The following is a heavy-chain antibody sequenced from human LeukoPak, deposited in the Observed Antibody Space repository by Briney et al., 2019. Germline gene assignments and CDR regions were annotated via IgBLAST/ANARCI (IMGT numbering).Heavy chain of an antibody. Sequence: PSETLSLTCAVYGGSFSGYYCSWIRQPPGKGLEWIGEINHSGSTNYNPSLKSRVTISVDTSKNQFSLKLSSVTAADTAVYYCAREGSGADYWGQATLVTVSS. CDR1: GGSFSGYY. CDR3: AREGSGADY. J-gene: IGHJ4*02. D-gene: IGHD6-25*01. CDR2: INHSGST. V-gene: IGHV4-34*01.